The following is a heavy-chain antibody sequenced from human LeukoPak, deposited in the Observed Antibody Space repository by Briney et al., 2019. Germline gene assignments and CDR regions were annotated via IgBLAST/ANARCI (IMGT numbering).Heavy chain of an antibody. V-gene: IGHV1-46*01. CDR2: INPNGGST. D-gene: IGHD2-2*01. CDR1: GYTFTSYY. CDR3: ARDRSGSSTGAWFDP. J-gene: IGHJ5*02. Sequence: GASVKVSCKASGYTFTSYYMHWVRQAPGQGLEWMGIINPNGGSTSYAQKFQGRVTMTRDTSTSTVYMELSSLRSENTAVYYCARDRSGSSTGAWFDPWGQGTLVTVSS.